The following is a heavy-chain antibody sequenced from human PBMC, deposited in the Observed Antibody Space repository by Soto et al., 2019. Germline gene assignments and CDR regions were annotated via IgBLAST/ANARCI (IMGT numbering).Heavy chain of an antibody. CDR1: GFSLTTSGVG. V-gene: IGHV2-5*02. J-gene: IGHJ4*02. CDR2: IYWDDDK. D-gene: IGHD3-3*01. CDR3: AHRVLRTVFGLVTTTAIYFDF. Sequence: QITLNESGPTQVKPRQTLTLTCTFSGFSLTTSGVGVGWIRQSPGKAPEGLALIYWDDDKRYSPSLKNSLTITKDTSKNQVVLTMADLDPADTATYYCAHRVLRTVFGLVTTTAIYFDFWGQGTPVAVSS.